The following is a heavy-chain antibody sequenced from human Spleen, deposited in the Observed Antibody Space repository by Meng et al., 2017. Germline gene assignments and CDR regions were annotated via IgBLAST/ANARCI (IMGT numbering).Heavy chain of an antibody. J-gene: IGHJ4*02. D-gene: IGHD3-22*01. Sequence: ASVNVSCLASVYTFTSYGISWVRQAPGQGLEWMGWISAYNSNTNYEQKLQGRVTMTTDTSTSTVYMELRSLRADDTAVYYCAREPSIHYYDSSGYLLDYWGQGTQVTVSS. CDR2: ISAYNSNT. CDR1: VYTFTSYG. V-gene: IGHV1-18*01. CDR3: AREPSIHYYDSSGYLLDY.